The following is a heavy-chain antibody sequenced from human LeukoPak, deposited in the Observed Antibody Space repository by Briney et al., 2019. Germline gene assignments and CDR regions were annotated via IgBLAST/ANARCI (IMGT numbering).Heavy chain of an antibody. V-gene: IGHV1-46*01. J-gene: IGHJ3*02. CDR3: ATQYGSVTPGAFDI. Sequence: GASVKVSCKASGYTFTSYGISWVRQAPGQGLEWMGIINPSGGSTSYAQKFQGRVTMTRDTSTSTVYMELSSLRSEDTAVYYCATQYGSVTPGAFDIWGQGTMVTVSS. D-gene: IGHD3-10*01. CDR1: GYTFTSYG. CDR2: INPSGGST.